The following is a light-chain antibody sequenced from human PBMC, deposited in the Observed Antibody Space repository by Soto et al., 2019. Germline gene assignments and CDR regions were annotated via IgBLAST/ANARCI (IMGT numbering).Light chain of an antibody. CDR1: QDISSC. CDR3: QQLNSDGG. Sequence: DIQLTQSPSFLSASVGDRVTITCRASQDISSCLAWYQQKPGKAPKLLIYAASTLQSGVPSRFSGSGSGTDFTLTVSGLQPEDFATYYCQQLNSDGGFGGGTKVEMK. V-gene: IGKV1-9*01. J-gene: IGKJ4*01. CDR2: AAS.